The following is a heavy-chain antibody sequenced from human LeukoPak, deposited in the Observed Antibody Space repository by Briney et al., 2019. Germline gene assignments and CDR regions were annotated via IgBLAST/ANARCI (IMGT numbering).Heavy chain of an antibody. CDR3: AKATTRTTMIVVAFDY. CDR2: ISWNSGSI. D-gene: IGHD3-22*01. V-gene: IGHV3-9*03. CDR1: GFTFSSYG. J-gene: IGHJ4*02. Sequence: GGSLRLSCAASGFTFSSYGMHWVRQAPGKGLEWVSGISWNSGSIGYADSVKGRFTISRDNAKNSLYLQMNSLRAEDMALYYCAKATTRTTMIVVAFDYWGQGTLVTVSS.